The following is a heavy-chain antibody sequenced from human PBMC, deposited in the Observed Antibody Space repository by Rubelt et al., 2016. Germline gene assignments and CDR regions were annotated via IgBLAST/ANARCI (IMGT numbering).Heavy chain of an antibody. CDR3: ARQLRSYRFSTPDYYFDS. J-gene: IGHJ4*02. V-gene: IGHV4-39*01. Sequence: QLQLQESGPGLVRPSETLSLTCTVSGDSISRSNYYWAWIRQPPGKGLEWIASIYFTGPTYSSTFAKGRHHTPVDRSSNQFSLTLTSVTAADTAVYYCARQLRSYRFSTPDYYFDSWGQGALVTVSS. D-gene: IGHD1-26*01. CDR2: IYFTGPT. CDR1: GDSISRSNYY.